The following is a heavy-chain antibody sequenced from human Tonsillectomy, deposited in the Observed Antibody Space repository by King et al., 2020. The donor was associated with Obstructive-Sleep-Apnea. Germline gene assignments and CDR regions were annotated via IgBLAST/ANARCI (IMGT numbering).Heavy chain of an antibody. CDR1: GFTFSSYA. CDR3: ASGYSSTWYAVDY. D-gene: IGHD6-13*01. V-gene: IGHV3-30-3*01. J-gene: IGHJ4*02. CDR2: ISYGGSNK. Sequence: VQLVESGGGVVQPGRSLRLSCAASGFTFSSYAMHWVRQAPGKGLEWVAVISYGGSNKYYADSVKGRFTISRDNSKNTLYLQMNSLGAEETAVYYCASGYSSTWYAVDYWGQGTLVTVSS.